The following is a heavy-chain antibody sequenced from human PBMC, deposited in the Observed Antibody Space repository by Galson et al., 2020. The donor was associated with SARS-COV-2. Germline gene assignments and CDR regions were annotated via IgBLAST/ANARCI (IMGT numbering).Heavy chain of an antibody. CDR1: GGSFSGYY. D-gene: IGHD1-26*01. J-gene: IGHJ6*02. Sequence: SETLSLTRAVYGGSFSGYYWSWIRQPPGKGLEWIGEINHSGSTNYNPSLKSRVTISVDTSKNQFSLKLSSVTAADTAVYYCARGLKWELLRSGYYYYGMDVWGQGTTVTVSS. V-gene: IGHV4-34*01. CDR2: INHSGST. CDR3: ARGLKWELLRSGYYYYGMDV.